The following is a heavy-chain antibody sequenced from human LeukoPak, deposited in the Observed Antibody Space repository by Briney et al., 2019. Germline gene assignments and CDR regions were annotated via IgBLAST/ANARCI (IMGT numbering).Heavy chain of an antibody. J-gene: IGHJ4*02. V-gene: IGHV1-2*02. Sequence: ASVKVSCKASGYTFTGYYMHWVRQAPGQGLEWMGWINPNSGGTNYAQKFQGRVTMTRDTSISTAYMELSRLRSDDTAVYYCARAYYDILTGYYFAGGYWGQGTLVTLSS. CDR1: GYTFTGYY. D-gene: IGHD3-9*01. CDR3: ARAYYDILTGYYFAGGY. CDR2: INPNSGGT.